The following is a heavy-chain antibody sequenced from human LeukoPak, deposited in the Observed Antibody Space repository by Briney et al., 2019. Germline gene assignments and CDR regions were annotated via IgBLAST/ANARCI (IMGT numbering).Heavy chain of an antibody. J-gene: IGHJ6*03. CDR3: ARGGNYDYYYYFMDV. V-gene: IGHV5-51*01. CDR2: IYLDDWDT. D-gene: IGHD3-16*01. CDR1: GYKFTNYW. Sequence: GGSPKISCQGSGYKFTNYWIAWVRQMPGKGLEWMGSIYLDDWDTRYSASFQGQVIISADRSSSSAYLQWSSLKASDTAMYFCARGGNYDYYYYFMDVWGKGTTVTVS.